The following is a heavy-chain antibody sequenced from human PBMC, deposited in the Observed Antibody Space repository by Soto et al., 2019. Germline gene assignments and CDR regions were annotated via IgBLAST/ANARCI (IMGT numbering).Heavy chain of an antibody. CDR2: IWYDGSNK. V-gene: IGHV3-33*01. Sequence: QVQLVESGGGVVQPGRSLRLSCAASGFTFSSYGMHWVRQAPGKGLEWVAVIWYDGSNKYYADSVKGRFTISRDNSQNTLYLQMNSLRAEDTAVYYGARVEDGMDVWGQGTTVTVSS. CDR3: ARVEDGMDV. J-gene: IGHJ6*02. CDR1: GFTFSSYG.